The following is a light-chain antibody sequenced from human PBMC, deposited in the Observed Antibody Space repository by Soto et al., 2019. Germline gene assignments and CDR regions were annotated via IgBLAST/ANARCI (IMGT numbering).Light chain of an antibody. J-gene: IGLJ1*01. Sequence: LTQPRSVCEAPGQSVTISCTGTSSDVGGYNYVSWYQQHPGKAPKLMIYDVSKRPSGVPDRFSGSKSGNTASLTISGLQAEDEADYSCCSYAGSYTYVFGTGTKVTVL. CDR3: CSYAGSYTYV. CDR2: DVS. CDR1: SSDVGGYNY. V-gene: IGLV2-11*01.